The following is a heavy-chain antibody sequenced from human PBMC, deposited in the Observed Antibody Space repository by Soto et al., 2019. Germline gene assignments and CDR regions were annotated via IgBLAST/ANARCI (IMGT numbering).Heavy chain of an antibody. J-gene: IGHJ4*02. V-gene: IGHV2-5*02. Sequence: QITLKESGPMLVKPTETLTLTCTFSGFSLSTRGVGVGWIRQPPGKALEWLALIYWDDAKRYSPSLESRVTITKDTSKNQVVLTLTTLDPVDTATYYCAHRPLPYSHYFDYWGQGALVTVSS. CDR1: GFSLSTRGVG. D-gene: IGHD4-4*01. CDR3: AHRPLPYSHYFDY. CDR2: IYWDDAK.